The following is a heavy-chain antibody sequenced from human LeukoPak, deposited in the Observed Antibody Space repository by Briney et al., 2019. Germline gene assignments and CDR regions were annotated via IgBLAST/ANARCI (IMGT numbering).Heavy chain of an antibody. CDR2: ISSSGSTI. D-gene: IGHD3-3*01. CDR1: GFTFSSYE. Sequence: GGSLRLSCAASGFTFSSYEMNWVRQAPGKGLEWVSYISSSGSTIYYADSVKGRFTISRDNAKNSLYLQMNSLRAEDTALYYCAKSRLSGINDAFDIWGQGTMVTVSS. J-gene: IGHJ3*02. CDR3: AKSRLSGINDAFDI. V-gene: IGHV3-48*03.